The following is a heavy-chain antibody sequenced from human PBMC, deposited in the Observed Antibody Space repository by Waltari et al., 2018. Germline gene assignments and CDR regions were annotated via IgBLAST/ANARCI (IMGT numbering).Heavy chain of an antibody. CDR1: GYTFTSYG. CDR2: MNPNSGNT. D-gene: IGHD2-15*01. Sequence: QVQLVQSGAEVKKPGASVKVSCKASGYTFTSYGISWVRQAPGQGLEWMGWMNPNSGNTGYAQKFQGRVTITRNTSISTAYMELSSLRSEDTAVYYCARSVSMVVTTPGYWGQGTLVTVSS. V-gene: IGHV1-8*03. J-gene: IGHJ4*02. CDR3: ARSVSMVVTTPGY.